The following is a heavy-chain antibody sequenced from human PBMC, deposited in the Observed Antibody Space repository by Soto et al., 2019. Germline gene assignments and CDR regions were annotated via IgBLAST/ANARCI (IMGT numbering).Heavy chain of an antibody. CDR3: ARRARPDFYYMVV. D-gene: IGHD6-6*01. CDR2: ISSNGVGT. J-gene: IGHJ6*03. V-gene: IGHV3-64*01. Sequence: GSLRLSCAASGFTLSGYAMDWVRQAPGKGLEYVSGISSNGVGTYYANSVQGRFTISRDNSKNTVYLQMGSLRPEDMAVYYCARRARPDFYYMVVRGKGTTVTVS. CDR1: GFTLSGYA.